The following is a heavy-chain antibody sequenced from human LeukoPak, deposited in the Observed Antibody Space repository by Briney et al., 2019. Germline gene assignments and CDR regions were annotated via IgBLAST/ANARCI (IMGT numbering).Heavy chain of an antibody. J-gene: IGHJ6*03. CDR3: ARAPSYSSGWYFTRNYYYYYMDV. CDR1: GGTFSSYA. V-gene: IGHV1-69*06. CDR2: IIPIFGTA. Sequence: SVKVSCKASGGTFSSYAISWVRQAPGQGLEWMGGIIPIFGTANYAQKFQGRVTITADKSTSTAYMELSSLRSDDTAVYYCARAPSYSSGWYFTRNYYYYYMDVWGKGTTVTVSS. D-gene: IGHD6-19*01.